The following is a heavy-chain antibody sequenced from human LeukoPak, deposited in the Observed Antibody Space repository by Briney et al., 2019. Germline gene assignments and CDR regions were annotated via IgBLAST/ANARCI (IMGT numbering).Heavy chain of an antibody. Sequence: GGSLRLSCAASGLTFRNYAMSWVRKAPGKGLEWASSINDGGSNTYYADSVKGRFTISRDNSKNTLYVQMNSLRAEDTAVYYCARDRLGYSYGYSDYWGQGTLVTVSS. V-gene: IGHV3-23*01. CDR2: INDGGSNT. D-gene: IGHD5-18*01. CDR1: GLTFRNYA. CDR3: ARDRLGYSYGYSDY. J-gene: IGHJ4*02.